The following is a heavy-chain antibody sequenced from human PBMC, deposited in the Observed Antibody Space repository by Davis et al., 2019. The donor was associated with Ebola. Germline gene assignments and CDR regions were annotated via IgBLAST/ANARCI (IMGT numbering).Heavy chain of an antibody. CDR2: INPSGGST. J-gene: IGHJ4*02. V-gene: IGHV1-46*01. D-gene: IGHD1-7*01. CDR3: AAGITETTGFDY. CDR1: GYTFTSYY. Sequence: ASVKVSCKASGYTFTSYYMHWVRQALGQGLEWMGIINPSGGSTSYAQKFQGRVTMTRDTSTSTVYMELSRLRSDDTALYYCAAGITETTGFDYWGQGTLVTVSS.